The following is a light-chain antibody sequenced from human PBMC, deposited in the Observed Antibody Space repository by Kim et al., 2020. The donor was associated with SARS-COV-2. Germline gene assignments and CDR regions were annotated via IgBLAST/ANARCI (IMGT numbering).Light chain of an antibody. Sequence: SSELTQDPAVSVALGQTVKITCQGDSLRSYYASWYQQKPGQAPVLVIYGKNSRPSEIPDRFSGSSSGNTASLTITGTQADDEADYYCKSRDNSGNHVVFG. J-gene: IGLJ1*01. CDR2: GKN. CDR3: KSRDNSGNHVV. CDR1: SLRSYY. V-gene: IGLV3-19*01.